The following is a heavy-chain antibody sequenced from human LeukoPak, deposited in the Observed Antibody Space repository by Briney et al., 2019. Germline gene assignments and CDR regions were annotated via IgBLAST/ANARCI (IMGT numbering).Heavy chain of an antibody. CDR2: SYYSGST. J-gene: IGHJ4*02. CDR1: GGSISSSSDY. CDR3: ARTGYFDWSPIDY. Sequence: SETLSLTCTVSGGSISSSSDYWGWIRQPPGKGLEWIGSSYYSGSTYCNPSLKSRVTISVDTSKNEFSLELSSVTAADTAVYYCARTGYFDWSPIDYWGQGTLVTVSS. V-gene: IGHV4-39*07. D-gene: IGHD3-9*01.